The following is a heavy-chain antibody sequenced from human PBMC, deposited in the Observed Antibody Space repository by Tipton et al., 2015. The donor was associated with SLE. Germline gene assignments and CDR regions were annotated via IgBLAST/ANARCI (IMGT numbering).Heavy chain of an antibody. CDR2: ISDSGGNT. J-gene: IGHJ6*03. CDR3: ARGDYMDV. Sequence: SLRLSCAASGFTFSSYAMNWVRQAPGKGLEWVSAISDSGGNTYYADSVKGRFTISRDNSKNTLYLQMNSLRVEDTAVYYCARGDYMDVWGKGTMVTVSS. CDR1: GFTFSSYA. V-gene: IGHV3-23*01.